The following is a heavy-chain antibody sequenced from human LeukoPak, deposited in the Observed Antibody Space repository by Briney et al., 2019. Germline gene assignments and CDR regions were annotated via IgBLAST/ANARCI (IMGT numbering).Heavy chain of an antibody. CDR3: ARGLRYFDWSTDTLPTGY. CDR1: GYTFTGYY. CDR2: INAGNGNT. V-gene: IGHV1-3*01. Sequence: GASVKVSCKASGYTFTGYYMHWVRQAPGQRLEWMGWINAGNGNTKYSQKFQGRVTITRDTSASTAYMELSSLRSEDTAVYYCARGLRYFDWSTDTLPTGYWGQGTLVTVSS. D-gene: IGHD3-9*01. J-gene: IGHJ4*02.